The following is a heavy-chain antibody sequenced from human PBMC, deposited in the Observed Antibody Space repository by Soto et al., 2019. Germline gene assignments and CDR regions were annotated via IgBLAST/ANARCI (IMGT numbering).Heavy chain of an antibody. CDR3: VRGLVTAPGTDF. D-gene: IGHD6-13*01. V-gene: IGHV3-74*01. Sequence: WRSLRLSCPASELTFSGYWMHWVRQATGKGLVWISHINEDGGESGYADFVKGRFITSRDNAKNTLYLQMNSLSPEDTAVYYCVRGLVTAPGTDFWGQGTLVTVSS. J-gene: IGHJ4*02. CDR1: ELTFSGYW. CDR2: INEDGGES.